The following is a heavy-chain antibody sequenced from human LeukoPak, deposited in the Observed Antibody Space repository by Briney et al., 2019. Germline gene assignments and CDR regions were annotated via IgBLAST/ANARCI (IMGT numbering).Heavy chain of an antibody. CDR1: VGSFSAYC. Sequence: SETLSLTCAVSVGSFSAYCWTWIRQPPGKGLEWIGDINHSGITNYNPSLMSRVSISVDTSTNQFSLKLRSVTAAETAVYYCVRGPDTKVHGYYYYYGMDVWGQGTTVTVSS. CDR2: INHSGIT. CDR3: VRGPDTKVHGYYYYYGMDV. V-gene: IGHV4-34*01. J-gene: IGHJ6*02. D-gene: IGHD3-10*01.